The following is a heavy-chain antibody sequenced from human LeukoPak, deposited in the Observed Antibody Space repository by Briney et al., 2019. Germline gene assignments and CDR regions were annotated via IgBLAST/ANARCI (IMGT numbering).Heavy chain of an antibody. CDR3: ARARVTMVRGVIITTRFDY. D-gene: IGHD3-10*01. V-gene: IGHV3-7*01. CDR2: IKQDGSEK. J-gene: IGHJ4*02. Sequence: GGSLRLSCAASGFTFSSYWMSWVRQAPGKGLEWVANIKQDGSEKYYVDSVKGRFTISRDNAKNSLYLQTNSLGAEDTAVYYCARARVTMVRGVIITTRFDYWGQGTLVTVSS. CDR1: GFTFSSYW.